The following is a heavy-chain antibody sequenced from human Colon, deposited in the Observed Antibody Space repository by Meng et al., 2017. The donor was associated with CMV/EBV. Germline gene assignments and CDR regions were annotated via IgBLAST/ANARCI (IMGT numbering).Heavy chain of an antibody. CDR1: GGTFSRYS. D-gene: IGHD3-22*01. CDR3: VSHYDSSGFSDY. J-gene: IGHJ4*02. CDR2: FIAIPGTT. Sequence: SVKVSCKASGGTFSRYSINWVRQAPGHGLEWMGAFIAIPGTTKYAPKFQGRVTITTDESTSTAYMELSGLRSEDTALYYCVSHYDSSGFSDYWGQGTLVTVSS. V-gene: IGHV1-69*16.